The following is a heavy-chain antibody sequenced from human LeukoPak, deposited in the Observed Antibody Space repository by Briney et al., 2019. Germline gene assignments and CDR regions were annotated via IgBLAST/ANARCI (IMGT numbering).Heavy chain of an antibody. J-gene: IGHJ4*02. CDR1: GFTFSSYV. Sequence: GGSLRLSCAASGFTFSSYVMHWVRQAPGKGLEWVAFISYDGSDKYYADSVKGRCTISRDNSKNTVYLQMNSPRAEDTAVYYCAKDMDHDYDDYGFDYWGQGTPVTVSS. CDR3: AKDMDHDYDDYGFDY. V-gene: IGHV3-30*18. CDR2: ISYDGSDK. D-gene: IGHD4-17*01.